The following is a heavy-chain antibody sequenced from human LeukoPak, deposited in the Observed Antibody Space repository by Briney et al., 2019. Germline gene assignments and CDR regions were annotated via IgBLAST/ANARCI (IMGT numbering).Heavy chain of an antibody. CDR3: AKDGAVTTHYYYYNGMDV. CDR1: GFTFSTYG. J-gene: IGHJ6*02. V-gene: IGHV3-30*18. Sequence: GRALRLSCVASGFTFSTYGMHWVRQAPGRGLEWVALISYDESNKLYADSVKGRFTISRDNSKNTLYLQMNSLRAEDTAVYYCAKDGAVTTHYYYYNGMDVWGQGTTVTVSS. D-gene: IGHD4-11*01. CDR2: ISYDESNK.